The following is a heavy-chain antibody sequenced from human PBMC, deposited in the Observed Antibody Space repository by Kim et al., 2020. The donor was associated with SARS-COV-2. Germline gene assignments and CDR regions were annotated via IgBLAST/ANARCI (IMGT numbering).Heavy chain of an antibody. CDR2: IRSKAYRGTT. D-gene: IGHD3-10*01. J-gene: IGHJ4*02. Sequence: GGSLRLSCTISGFTFGDYAMSWFRQAPGKGLEWVGFIRSKAYRGTTEYAASVKSRFTISRDDSNYIAYLQIDSLITEDTSVYYCTSNSRLLFSDRFFDHWGQGTLVTVSS. CDR1: GFTFGDYA. CDR3: TSNSRLLFSDRFFDH. V-gene: IGHV3-49*03.